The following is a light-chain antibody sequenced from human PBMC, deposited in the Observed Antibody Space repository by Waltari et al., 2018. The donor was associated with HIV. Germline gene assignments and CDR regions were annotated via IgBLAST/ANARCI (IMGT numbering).Light chain of an antibody. V-gene: IGLV3-25*03. CDR3: QSAESTGIGV. CDR1: VLPKQY. CDR2: KDS. J-gene: IGLJ3*02. Sequence: SYELTQPPSVSVSPGQTARITCSGDVLPKQYAYWDQQMPGQAPVLVIYKDSERPSGIPERFSASSSGTTVTLTISGVQAEDEADYYCQSAESTGIGVFGGGTKLTVL.